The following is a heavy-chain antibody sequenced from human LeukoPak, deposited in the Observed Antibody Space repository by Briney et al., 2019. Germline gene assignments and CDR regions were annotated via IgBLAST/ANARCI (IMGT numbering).Heavy chain of an antibody. J-gene: IGHJ4*02. V-gene: IGHV6-1*01. CDR1: GDSVSSNSAA. D-gene: IGHD6-19*01. CDR2: TYYRSKLYN. CDR3: AREEAPGGSGWYGDFDY. Sequence: SQTLSLTCAISGDSVSSNSAAWNWIRQSPSRGLEWLGRTYYRSKLYNDYAVSVKSRITINPDTSKNQFSLQLNSVTPEDTAVYYCAREEAPGGSGWYGDFDYWGQGTLVTVSS.